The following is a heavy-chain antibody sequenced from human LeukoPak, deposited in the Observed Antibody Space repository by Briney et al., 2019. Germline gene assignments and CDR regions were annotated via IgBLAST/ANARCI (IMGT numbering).Heavy chain of an antibody. V-gene: IGHV3-23*01. CDR2: ISGSGGST. CDR3: ARGSITLPRSAIDI. D-gene: IGHD3-16*01. Sequence: PSETLSLTCAVYGGSFSGYYWSWVRQAPGKGLEWVSSISGSGGSTSYADSVKGRFTISRDDARNTLYLQMNSLRAEDTAVYYCARGSITLPRSAIDIWGQGTMVTVSS. CDR1: GGSFSGYY. J-gene: IGHJ3*02.